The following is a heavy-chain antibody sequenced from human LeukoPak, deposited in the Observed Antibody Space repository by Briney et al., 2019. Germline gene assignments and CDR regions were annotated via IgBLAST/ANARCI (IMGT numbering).Heavy chain of an antibody. D-gene: IGHD3-3*01. Sequence: GGSLRLSCAASGFTFSRHAMHWVRQAPGKGLEWVAIISYGGSNKYYADSVKGRFTISRDNSKNTLYLQMNSLRAEDTAVYYCARDSVGYYDFWSGYSYAFDYWGQGTLVTVSS. CDR2: ISYGGSNK. J-gene: IGHJ4*02. CDR1: GFTFSRHA. CDR3: ARDSVGYYDFWSGYSYAFDY. V-gene: IGHV3-30*04.